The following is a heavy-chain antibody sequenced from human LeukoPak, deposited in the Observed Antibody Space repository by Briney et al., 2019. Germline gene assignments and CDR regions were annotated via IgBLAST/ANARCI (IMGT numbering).Heavy chain of an antibody. V-gene: IGHV1-69*13. Sequence: SVKVSCRASGYIFTGYYMHWVRQAPGQGLEWMGGIIPIFGTANYAQKFQGRVTITADESTSTAYMELSSLRSEDTAVYYCARIGPLLWFGELFSDYWGQGTLVTVSS. CDR1: GYIFTGYY. J-gene: IGHJ4*02. CDR3: ARIGPLLWFGELFSDY. CDR2: IIPIFGTA. D-gene: IGHD3-10*01.